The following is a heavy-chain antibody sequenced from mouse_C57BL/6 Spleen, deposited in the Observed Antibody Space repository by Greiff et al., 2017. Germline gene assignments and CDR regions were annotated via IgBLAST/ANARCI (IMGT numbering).Heavy chain of an antibody. J-gene: IGHJ2*01. CDR3: TFYGNYENFDY. D-gene: IGHD2-1*01. V-gene: IGHV1-5*01. Sequence: EVQLQESGTVLARPGASVKMSCKTSGYTFTSYWMHWVKQRPGQGLEWIGAIYPGNSDTSYNQKLKGKGKLTAVTSASTAYMGLSSLTNEVSAVYYYTFYGNYENFDYWGQGTTLTVSS. CDR1: GYTFTSYW. CDR2: IYPGNSDT.